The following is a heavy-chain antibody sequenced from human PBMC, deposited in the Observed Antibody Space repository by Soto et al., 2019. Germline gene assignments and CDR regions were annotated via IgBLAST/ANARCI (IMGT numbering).Heavy chain of an antibody. CDR2: ISGRGGST. Sequence: EVQLLESGGGLVQPGGSLRLSCTASGFTFSNYAMSWVRQAPDKGLEWVSAISGRGGSTYCADSVKGRFTISRDNSKNMLFLQMNSLRAEDTALYYCAKDSTVTTSLYSYYYGLDVWGQGTTVTVSS. V-gene: IGHV3-23*01. CDR1: GFTFSNYA. D-gene: IGHD4-17*01. CDR3: AKDSTVTTSLYSYYYGLDV. J-gene: IGHJ6*02.